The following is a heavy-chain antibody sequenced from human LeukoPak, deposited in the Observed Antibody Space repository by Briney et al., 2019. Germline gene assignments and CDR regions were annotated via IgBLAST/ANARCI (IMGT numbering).Heavy chain of an antibody. D-gene: IGHD6-13*01. CDR3: ARDSTRWFSPSDH. Sequence: XGSLRLSCAASGFTFSSYSMNWVRQTPGKWLEWVSSISSSSSYIYYADSVKGRFTVSRDNAKNSLYTQMNTLRADDTDVYYCARDSTRWFSPSDHWGQGMLVTVSS. V-gene: IGHV3-21*01. J-gene: IGHJ4*02. CDR1: GFTFSSYS. CDR2: ISSSSSYI.